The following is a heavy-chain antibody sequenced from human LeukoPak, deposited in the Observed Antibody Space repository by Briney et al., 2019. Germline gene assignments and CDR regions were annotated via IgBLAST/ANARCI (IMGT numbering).Heavy chain of an antibody. CDR3: AKDHETPIAFDY. CDR2: ISSSGSHI. J-gene: IGHJ4*02. V-gene: IGHV3-23*01. D-gene: IGHD2-15*01. CDR1: GFTLSSYS. Sequence: GGSLRLSCAASGFTLSSYSMNWVRQAPGKGLEWVSSISSSGSHIYYADSVKGRFTISRDNSKNTLYLQMNSLRAEDTAVYYCAKDHETPIAFDYWGQGTLVTVSS.